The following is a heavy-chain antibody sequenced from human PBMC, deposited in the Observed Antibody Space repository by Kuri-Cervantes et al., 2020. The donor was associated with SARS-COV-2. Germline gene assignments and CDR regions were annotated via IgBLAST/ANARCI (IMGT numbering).Heavy chain of an antibody. J-gene: IGHJ4*02. CDR2: INSDGSST. CDR3: ARHLIAGPHYFDF. Sequence: GGSLRLSCAASGFTFSNYWMHWVRQGPGKGLVWVSRINSDGSSTSYADSVKGRFTISRDNAKNTLYLQMNSLRAEDTAVYYCARHLIAGPHYFDFWGQGTLVTVSS. D-gene: IGHD2-15*01. V-gene: IGHV3-74*01. CDR1: GFTFSNYW.